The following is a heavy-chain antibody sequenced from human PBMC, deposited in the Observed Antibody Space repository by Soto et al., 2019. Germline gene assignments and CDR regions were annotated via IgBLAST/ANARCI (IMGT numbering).Heavy chain of an antibody. CDR2: IYHTGTL. Sequence: SETLSLTCNVSGGSITSSEYSWNWIRQAPGKGLEWIGFIYHTGTLYYNPSLKSRVTISLDRSENLFSLKLSSVTAADTAVYFCARDHSSSSSPNYFDSWGQGTLVTVSS. J-gene: IGHJ4*02. V-gene: IGHV4-30-2*01. CDR1: GGSITSSEYS. CDR3: ARDHSSSSSPNYFDS. D-gene: IGHD6-6*01.